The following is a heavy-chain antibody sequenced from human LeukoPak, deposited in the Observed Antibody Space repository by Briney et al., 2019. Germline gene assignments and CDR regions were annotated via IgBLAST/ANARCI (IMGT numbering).Heavy chain of an antibody. CDR1: GFTFSSYA. V-gene: IGHV3-23*01. Sequence: GGSLRLSCAASGFTFSSYAMSWVRQAPGKGLEWVSAISGSGGSTYYAASVKGRFTISRDNSKNTLYLQMNSLRAEDTAVYYCATHYYDSSGYYLPPYYFDYWGQGTLVTVSS. CDR2: ISGSGGST. D-gene: IGHD3-22*01. CDR3: ATHYYDSSGYYLPPYYFDY. J-gene: IGHJ4*02.